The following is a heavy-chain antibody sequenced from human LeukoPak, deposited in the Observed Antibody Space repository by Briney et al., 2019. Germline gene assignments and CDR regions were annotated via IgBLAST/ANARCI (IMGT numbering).Heavy chain of an antibody. Sequence: PGGSLRLSCAASGFTFSTYAMNWVRQAPGKGLEWVSGISNSGGRTYYADSVKGRFTISRDNSKYTLYLQMNSLRAEDTAVYYCAKEGKTRNWNYYQAKPVYWGQGTLVTVSS. CDR2: ISNSGGRT. CDR3: AKEGKTRNWNYYQAKPVY. D-gene: IGHD1-7*01. J-gene: IGHJ4*02. CDR1: GFTFSTYA. V-gene: IGHV3-23*01.